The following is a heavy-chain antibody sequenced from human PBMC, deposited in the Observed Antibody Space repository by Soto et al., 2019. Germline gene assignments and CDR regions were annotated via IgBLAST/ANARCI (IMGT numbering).Heavy chain of an antibody. CDR2: IYSSGPI. Sequence: PGGSLRLSCAATGFTINHNYMSWVRQAPGKGLEWVSIIYSSGPIFYADSVRGRFTISRDNSKNMLYLQMNNLTVADTAIYYCARKRYFDSWGQGTPVTVSS. V-gene: IGHV3-53*01. CDR1: GFTINHNY. J-gene: IGHJ4*02. CDR3: ARKRYFDS. D-gene: IGHD6-25*01.